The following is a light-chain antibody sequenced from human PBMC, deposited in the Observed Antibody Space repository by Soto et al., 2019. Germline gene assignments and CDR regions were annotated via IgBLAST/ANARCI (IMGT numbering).Light chain of an antibody. CDR1: QSVSSSY. CDR3: QQYATSPLT. V-gene: IGKV3-20*01. J-gene: IGKJ4*01. CDR2: DAS. Sequence: EKVLTQSPGTLSLSPGERATLSCRASQSVSSSYLAWYQQKPGQSPRLLIYDASNRATGIPDRFSGSGSGSDFTLTISRLEPEDFAVYYCQQYATSPLTFGGGTRVQIK.